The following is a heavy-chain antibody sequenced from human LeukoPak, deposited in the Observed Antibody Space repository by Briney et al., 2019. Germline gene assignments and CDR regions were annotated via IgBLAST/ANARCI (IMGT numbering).Heavy chain of an antibody. D-gene: IGHD5-18*01. V-gene: IGHV3-21*01. J-gene: IGHJ4*02. CDR1: GFTFSSYS. CDR3: ARAPNGGYSYGSHFDY. CDR2: ISSSSSYI. Sequence: GGSLRLSCAASGFTFSSYSMNWVRQAPGKGLEWVSSISSSSSYIYYADSVKGRFTISRDNAKNSLYLQMKSLRAKDTAVYYYARAPNGGYSYGSHFDYWGQGTLVTVSS.